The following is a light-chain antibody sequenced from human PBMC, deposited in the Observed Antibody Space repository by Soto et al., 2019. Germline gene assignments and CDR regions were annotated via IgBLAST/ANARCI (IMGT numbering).Light chain of an antibody. V-gene: IGKV4-1*01. J-gene: IGKJ1*01. CDR3: QQYYSTPWT. CDR1: QSVLYSSNNKNY. Sequence: DIVMTQSPDSLAVSLGERATINCKSSQSVLYSSNNKNYLAWYQQKPGPPPKLLIYWASTRASGVPDRFSGSGCGTDFTLSISSLQADYVAVYYCQQYYSTPWTFRKGTKVEIK. CDR2: WAS.